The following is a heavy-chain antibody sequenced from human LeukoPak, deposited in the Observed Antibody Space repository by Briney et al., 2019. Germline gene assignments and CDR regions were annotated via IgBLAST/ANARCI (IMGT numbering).Heavy chain of an antibody. CDR1: GFTVSTNY. CDR2: IYSGGRT. J-gene: IGHJ6*02. CDR3: ARAEPSHYYYYGMYV. V-gene: IGHV3-66*01. Sequence: PGGSLRLPCTASGFTVSTNYMSWVRQAPGKGLEWVSFIYSGGRTYNADSVKGRFTFSRDNSKNTLYLQMNSLRAEDTAVYYCARAEPSHYYYYGMYVWGQGNTVTVSS.